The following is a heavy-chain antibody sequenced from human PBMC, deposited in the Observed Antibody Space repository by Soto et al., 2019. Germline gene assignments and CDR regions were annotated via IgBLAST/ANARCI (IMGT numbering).Heavy chain of an antibody. CDR1: GASISSFD. J-gene: IGHJ2*01. CDR2: LNIAGTI. CDR3: ARDRGEYTSSWFWYFSH. D-gene: IGHD6-13*01. V-gene: IGHV4-4*07. Sequence: SETLSLTCSVSGASISSFDWNWVRQPAGKGPEWVGRLNIAGTINYNPSLKSRITMSMDTSKNQISLHLRSVTAADTAIYYCARDRGEYTSSWFWYFSHWGHGTLVTVSS.